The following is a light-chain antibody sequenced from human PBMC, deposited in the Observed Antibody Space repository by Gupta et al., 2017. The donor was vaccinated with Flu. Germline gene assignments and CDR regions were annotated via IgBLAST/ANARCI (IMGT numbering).Light chain of an antibody. J-gene: IGLJ3*02. Sequence: QSALTQPRSVSGSPGQSVTISCTGTSSDVGTYNYVSWYQRHPGKAPKLIIFDVNKRPSGVPGRFSGSKSGNTASLTISGLQAEDEADYYCCSSAGRYTWVFGTGTKLTVL. V-gene: IGLV2-11*01. CDR2: DVN. CDR3: CSSAGRYTWV. CDR1: SSDVGTYNY.